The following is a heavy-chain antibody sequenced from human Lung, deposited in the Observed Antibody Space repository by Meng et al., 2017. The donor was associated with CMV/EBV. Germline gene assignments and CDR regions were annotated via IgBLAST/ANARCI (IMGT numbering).Heavy chain of an antibody. Sequence: SXTXSLXCTVSGGSITSGNYYWTWIRQHPGKGLEWIGFIYHGGSTDYNPSLKSRLTISVDTSKNQFSLKLSSVTAADTAVYYCARDRFSITGTTYLWFGMDVWXQGPTVTVSS. J-gene: IGHJ6*02. CDR3: ARDRFSITGTTYLWFGMDV. CDR2: IYHGGST. CDR1: GGSITSGNYY. D-gene: IGHD1-7*01. V-gene: IGHV4-31*03.